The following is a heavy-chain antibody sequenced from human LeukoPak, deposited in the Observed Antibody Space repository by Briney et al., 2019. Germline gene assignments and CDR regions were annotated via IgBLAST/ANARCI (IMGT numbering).Heavy chain of an antibody. D-gene: IGHD2-2*01. V-gene: IGHV4-38-2*02. CDR3: ARVSVVPAAIDY. CDR1: GYSISSGYY. CDR2: IYHSGST. J-gene: IGHJ4*02. Sequence: SETLSLTCTVSGYSISSGYYWGWIRQPPGKGLEWIGSIYHSGSTHYNPSLKSRVTISVDTSKNQFSLKLSSVTAADTAVYYCARVSVVPAAIDYWGQGTLVTVSS.